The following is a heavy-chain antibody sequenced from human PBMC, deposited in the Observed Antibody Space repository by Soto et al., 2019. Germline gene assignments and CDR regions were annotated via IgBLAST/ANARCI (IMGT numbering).Heavy chain of an antibody. CDR3: AGPGEGGNGEYYFDY. D-gene: IGHD3-16*01. CDR2: INPSGGST. J-gene: IGHJ4*02. Sequence: QVQLVQSGAEVKKPGASVKVSCKASGYTFTSYYMHWVRQAPGQGLEWMGIINPSGGSTSYAQKFQGRATMTRDTSTSTVYMELSSLRSEDTAVYYGAGPGEGGNGEYYFDYWGQGTLVTVSS. V-gene: IGHV1-46*01. CDR1: GYTFTSYY.